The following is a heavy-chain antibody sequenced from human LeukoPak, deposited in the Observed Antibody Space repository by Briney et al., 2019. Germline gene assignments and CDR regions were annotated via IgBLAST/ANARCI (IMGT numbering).Heavy chain of an antibody. J-gene: IGHJ4*02. CDR1: GGSFSGYY. CDR3: ARGIPPQLGYCSSTSCYPFDY. Sequence: SETLSLTCAVYGGSFSGYYWSWIRQPPGKGLELIGEINHSGSTNYNPSLKSRVTISVDTSKNQFSLKLSSVTAADTAVYYCARGIPPQLGYCSSTSCYPFDYWGQGTLVTVSS. D-gene: IGHD2-2*01. V-gene: IGHV4-34*01. CDR2: INHSGST.